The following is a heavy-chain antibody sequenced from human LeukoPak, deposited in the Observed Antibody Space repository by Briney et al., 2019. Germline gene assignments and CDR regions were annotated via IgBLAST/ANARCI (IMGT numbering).Heavy chain of an antibody. CDR3: ASQWGERETLRYFDWLSRGVGHYYYMDV. Sequence: GGSLRLSCAASGFTFSSYAMHWVRQAPGKGLEWVAVISYDGSNKYYADSVKGRFTISRDNSKNTLYLQMNSLRAEDTAVYYCASQWGERETLRYFDWLSRGVGHYYYMDVWGKGTTVTISS. D-gene: IGHD3-9*01. V-gene: IGHV3-30*14. CDR2: ISYDGSNK. J-gene: IGHJ6*03. CDR1: GFTFSSYA.